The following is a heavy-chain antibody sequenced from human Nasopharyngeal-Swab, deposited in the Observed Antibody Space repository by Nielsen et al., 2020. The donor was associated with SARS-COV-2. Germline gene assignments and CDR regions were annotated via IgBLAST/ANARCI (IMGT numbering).Heavy chain of an antibody. D-gene: IGHD5-18*01. V-gene: IGHV3-23*01. J-gene: IGHJ4*02. CDR2: ISGSGGSI. CDR3: ARYVDTAMVTGDY. CDR1: GFTFSSYA. Sequence: GESLKISCAASGFTFSSYAMSWVRQAPGKGLEWVSAISGSGGSIYYADSVKGRFTISRDNAKNSLYLQMNSLRAEDTAVYYCARYVDTAMVTGDYWGQGTLVTVSS.